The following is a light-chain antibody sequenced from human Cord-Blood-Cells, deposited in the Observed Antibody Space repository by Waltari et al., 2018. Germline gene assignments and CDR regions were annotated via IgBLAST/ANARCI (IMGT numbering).Light chain of an antibody. CDR3: QQYNNWPPLT. V-gene: IGKV3-15*01. J-gene: IGKJ4*01. CDR1: QSVSSN. Sequence: EIVMTQSPATLSVSPGQRATLSCRASQSVSSNLAWYQQKPGQAPRLLIYGAPTRATGIPARCSGSGSVTEFTLTISSLQSEDFAVYYCQQYNNWPPLTFGGGTKVEIK. CDR2: GAP.